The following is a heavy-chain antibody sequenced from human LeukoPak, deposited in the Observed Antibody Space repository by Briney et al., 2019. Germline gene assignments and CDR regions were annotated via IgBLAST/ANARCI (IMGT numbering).Heavy chain of an antibody. CDR3: ARSAWGRLDY. D-gene: IGHD7-27*01. CDR1: GYSISSGYY. Sequence: SETLSLTCGVSGYSISSGYYWGWIRQPPWKGLEWIGSIYQSGSTYYNPSLKSRVTISVDTSKNQFSLKLSSVTAADTAVYYCARSAWGRLDYWGQRTLVTVSS. CDR2: IYQSGST. V-gene: IGHV4-38-2*01. J-gene: IGHJ4*02.